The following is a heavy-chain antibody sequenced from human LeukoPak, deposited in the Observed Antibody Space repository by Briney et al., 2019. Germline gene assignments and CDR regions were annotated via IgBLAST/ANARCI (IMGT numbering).Heavy chain of an antibody. J-gene: IGHJ4*02. D-gene: IGHD3-10*01. V-gene: IGHV1-69*04. CDR3: ARQDYYGSGSYYNPLEY. CDR2: IIPILGIA. Sequence: GASVKVSCKASGGTFSSYAISWVRQAPGQGLEWMGRIIPILGIANYAQKFQGRVTITADKSTSTAYMELSSLRSEDTAVYYCARQDYYGSGSYYNPLEYWGQGTLVTVSS. CDR1: GGTFSSYA.